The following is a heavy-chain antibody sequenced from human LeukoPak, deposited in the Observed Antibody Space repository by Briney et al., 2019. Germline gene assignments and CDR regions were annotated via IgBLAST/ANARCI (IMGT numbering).Heavy chain of an antibody. Sequence: GGSLRLSCAASGFTFSSFGMHWVRQAPGKGLEWVAVIWYDGSNKYYADSVKGRFTISRDNSKNTLYLQMNSLRAEDTAVYYCARDTPIALPAAGTEGTFDYWGQGTLVTVSS. D-gene: IGHD6-13*01. J-gene: IGHJ4*02. CDR3: ARDTPIALPAAGTEGTFDY. CDR1: GFTFSSFG. V-gene: IGHV3-33*01. CDR2: IWYDGSNK.